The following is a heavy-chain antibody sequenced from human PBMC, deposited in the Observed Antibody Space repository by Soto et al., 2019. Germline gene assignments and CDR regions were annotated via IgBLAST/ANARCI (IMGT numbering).Heavy chain of an antibody. J-gene: IGHJ3*02. V-gene: IGHV3-21*01. D-gene: IGHD3-10*01. Sequence: GGSLRLSCAASGFTFSSYSMNWVRQAPGKGLEWVSSISSSSSYIYYADSVKGRFTISRDNAKNSLYLQMNSLRAEDTAVYYCAREDRLWFGDRYDAFDIWGQGTMVTVSS. CDR2: ISSSSSYI. CDR1: GFTFSSYS. CDR3: AREDRLWFGDRYDAFDI.